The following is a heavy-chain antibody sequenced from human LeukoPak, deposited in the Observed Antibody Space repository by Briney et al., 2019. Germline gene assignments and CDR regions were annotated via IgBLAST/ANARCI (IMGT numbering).Heavy chain of an antibody. CDR2: IHPSGGST. CDR1: GYTFTSNY. V-gene: IGHV1-46*01. J-gene: IGHJ4*02. Sequence: ASVKVSCKASGYTFTSNYMHWVRRAPGQGLEWMGAIHPSGGSTNYAQKFQGRVTMTKDTSTSTAYMELSSLRSEDTAIYYCARMGMDAAMITNFFDYWGQGTLITVSS. CDR3: ARMGMDAAMITNFFDY. D-gene: IGHD5-18*01.